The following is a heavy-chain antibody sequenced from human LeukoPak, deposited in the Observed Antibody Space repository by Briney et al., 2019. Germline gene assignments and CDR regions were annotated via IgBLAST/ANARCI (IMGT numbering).Heavy chain of an antibody. V-gene: IGHV4-34*01. CDR1: GGSFSGYY. Sequence: SETLSLTCAVYGGSFSGYYWSWIRQPPGKGLEWIGEINHSGSTNYNPSLKSRVTISVDTSKNQFSLKLSSVTAADTAVYYCARTYYDFWSGPRCYFDYWGQGTLVTVSS. J-gene: IGHJ4*02. CDR2: INHSGST. D-gene: IGHD3-3*01. CDR3: ARTYYDFWSGPRCYFDY.